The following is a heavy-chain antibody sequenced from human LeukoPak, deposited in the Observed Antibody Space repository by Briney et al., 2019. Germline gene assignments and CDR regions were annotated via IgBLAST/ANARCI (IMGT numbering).Heavy chain of an antibody. CDR2: IIPIFGTA. Sequence: SVKVSCKASGGTFSSYAISWVRQAPGQGLEWMGRIIPIFGTANYAQKFQGRVTITTDESTSTAYMELSSLRSEDTAVYYCARGRLSYDFKLLDPWGQGTLVTVSS. CDR1: GGTFSSYA. D-gene: IGHD3-3*01. V-gene: IGHV1-69*05. CDR3: ARGRLSYDFKLLDP. J-gene: IGHJ5*02.